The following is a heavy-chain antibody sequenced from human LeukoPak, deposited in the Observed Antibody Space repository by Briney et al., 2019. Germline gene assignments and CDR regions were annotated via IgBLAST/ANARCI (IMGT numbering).Heavy chain of an antibody. Sequence: GGSLRLSCAASGFTFNIYNMNWVRQAPGKGLEWVSAISGSGTKTYYADSVRGRFTISRDNSKNTLSLQMGSLRAEDTAVYYCAKAEWELLSYFDYWGQGMLVIVSS. D-gene: IGHD1-26*01. CDR1: GFTFNIYN. CDR3: AKAEWELLSYFDY. CDR2: ISGSGTKT. V-gene: IGHV3-23*01. J-gene: IGHJ4*02.